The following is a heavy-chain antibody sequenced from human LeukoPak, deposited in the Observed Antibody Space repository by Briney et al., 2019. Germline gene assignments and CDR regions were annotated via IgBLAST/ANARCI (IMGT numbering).Heavy chain of an antibody. CDR3: ARSYYDYVWGSLDY. J-gene: IGHJ4*02. D-gene: IGHD3-16*01. CDR1: GFTFSSYA. CDR2: ISGSGGST. Sequence: GGSLRLSCAASGFTFSSYAMSWVRQAPGKGLEWVSAISGSGGSTYYADSVKGRFTISRDNSKNTLYLQMNSLRAEDTAVYYCARSYYDYVWGSLDYWGQGTLVTVSS. V-gene: IGHV3-23*01.